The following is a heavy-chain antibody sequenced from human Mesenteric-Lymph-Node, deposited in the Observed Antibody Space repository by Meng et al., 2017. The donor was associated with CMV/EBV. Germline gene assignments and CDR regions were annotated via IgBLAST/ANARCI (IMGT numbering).Heavy chain of an antibody. CDR2: IYYSGNT. D-gene: IGHD3-16*01. CDR1: GDSMSSYY. Sequence: SETLSLTYTVSGDSMSSYYWSWIRQPPEKGLEWIGYIYYSGNTNYNPSLQSRVTISVDTSKNQFSLKLTSVTAADTAVYYCARPGGRGGNAFDVWGQGTMVTVSS. CDR3: ARPGGRGGNAFDV. V-gene: IGHV4-59*01. J-gene: IGHJ3*01.